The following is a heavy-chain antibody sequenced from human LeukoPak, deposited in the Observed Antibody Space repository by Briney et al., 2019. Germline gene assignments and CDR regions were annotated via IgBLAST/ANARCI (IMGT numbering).Heavy chain of an antibody. CDR1: GFTFSSYS. J-gene: IGHJ4*02. Sequence: GGSLRLSCAASGFTFSSYSMNWVRQAPGKGLEWLSVIYSGGGTFYSDSVKGRFTISRDYSKNTLYLQMNSLRADDTAVYYCARDSNGPAFWGQGTPVTVSS. V-gene: IGHV3-53*01. D-gene: IGHD6-19*01. CDR3: ARDSNGPAF. CDR2: IYSGGGT.